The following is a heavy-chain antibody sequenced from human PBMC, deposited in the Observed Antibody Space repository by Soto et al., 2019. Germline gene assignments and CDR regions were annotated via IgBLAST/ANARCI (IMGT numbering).Heavy chain of an antibody. CDR3: VRDAAGGYGLGWFDP. V-gene: IGHV4-31*03. CDR2: IYHTGST. Sequence: QVQLQESGPGLVKPSQTLSLTCTVSGDSISRGGYYYNWIRHLPGKGLEWIGYIYHTGSTNYNPSLKSRVTISVDTSKKQLSLELRSVTAADTAVYYCVRDAAGGYGLGWFDPWGQATLVTVSS. J-gene: IGHJ5*01. CDR1: GDSISRGGYY. D-gene: IGHD2-15*01.